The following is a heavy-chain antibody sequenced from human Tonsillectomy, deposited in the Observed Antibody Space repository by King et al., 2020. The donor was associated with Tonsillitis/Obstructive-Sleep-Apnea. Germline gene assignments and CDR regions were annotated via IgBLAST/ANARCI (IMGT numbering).Heavy chain of an antibody. V-gene: IGHV3-48*02. CDR3: ARPGGRSITGTFVAFDV. J-gene: IGHJ3*01. Sequence: VPLVESGGGLVQPGGSLRLSCAASGFTFSGYSMNWVRQAPGKGLEWLSYISGSGDTIYHADSVKGRFTISRDNARNSLYLQMNSLRDEDTAVYYCARPGGRSITGTFVAFDVWGQGTLVTVSS. CDR2: ISGSGDTI. D-gene: IGHD1-7*01. CDR1: GFTFSGYS.